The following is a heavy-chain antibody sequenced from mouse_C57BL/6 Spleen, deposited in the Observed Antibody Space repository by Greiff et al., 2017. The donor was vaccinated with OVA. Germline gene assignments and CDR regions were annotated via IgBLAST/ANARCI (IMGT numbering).Heavy chain of an antibody. CDR2: INPSTGGT. CDR3: ARRGSIFYAMDY. Sequence: EVQGVESGPELVKPGASVKISCKASGYSFTGYYMNWVKQSPEKSLEWIGEINPSTGGTTYNQKFKAKATLTVDKSSSTAYMQLKSLTSEDSAVYYCARRGSIFYAMDYWGQGTSVTVSS. D-gene: IGHD2-3*01. J-gene: IGHJ4*01. V-gene: IGHV1-42*01. CDR1: GYSFTGYY.